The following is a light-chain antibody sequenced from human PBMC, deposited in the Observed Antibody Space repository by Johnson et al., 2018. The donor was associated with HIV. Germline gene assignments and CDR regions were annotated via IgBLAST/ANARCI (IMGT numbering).Light chain of an antibody. J-gene: IGLJ1*01. V-gene: IGLV1-51*02. Sequence: QSVLTQPPSVSAAPGQKVTISCSGSSSNIGNHYVSWYQHLPGTAPKLLIYENNKRPSGIPDRFSGSKSGATASLGISGLQTGDEADYYCGVWDASLTPRYVFGTGTTIAVL. CDR3: GVWDASLTPRYV. CDR1: SSNIGNHY. CDR2: ENN.